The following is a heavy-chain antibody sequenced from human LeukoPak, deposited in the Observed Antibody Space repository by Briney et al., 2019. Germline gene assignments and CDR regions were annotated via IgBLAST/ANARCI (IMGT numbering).Heavy chain of an antibody. CDR1: GGSISSGDYY. V-gene: IGHV4-30-4*01. D-gene: IGHD3-3*01. Sequence: PSQTLSLTCTVSGGSISSGDYYWSWIRQPPGKGLEWIGYIYYSGSTYYNPSLKSRVTISVDTSKNQFSLKLSSVTAAGTAVYYCARDWSGYGDAFDIWGQGTMVTVSS. CDR3: ARDWSGYGDAFDI. J-gene: IGHJ3*02. CDR2: IYYSGST.